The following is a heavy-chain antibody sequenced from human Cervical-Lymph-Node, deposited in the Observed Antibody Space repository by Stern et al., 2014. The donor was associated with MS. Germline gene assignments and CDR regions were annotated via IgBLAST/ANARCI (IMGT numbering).Heavy chain of an antibody. J-gene: IGHJ6*02. CDR3: ARGKSGYCSSTSCLYYYYYGMDV. V-gene: IGHV3-53*04. Sequence: EVQLVESGGGLVQPGGSLRLSCAASGFTVSSNYMNWVRQAPGKGPEWVSAIYDGGNTYYADSVRGRFTISRHSSTNTLYLQMDSLRTEDTAVYYCARGKSGYCSSTSCLYYYYYGMDVWGQGTTVTVSS. D-gene: IGHD2-2*03. CDR2: IYDGGNT. CDR1: GFTVSSNY.